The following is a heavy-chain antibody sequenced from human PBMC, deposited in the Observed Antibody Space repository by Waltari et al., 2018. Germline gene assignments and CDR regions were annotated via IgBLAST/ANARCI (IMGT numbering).Heavy chain of an antibody. CDR3: ARSRAPVVAGLDY. CDR2: SYSGGST. J-gene: IGHJ4*02. CDR1: GFTVSSNY. D-gene: IGHD6-19*01. V-gene: IGHV3-53*01. Sequence: EVQLVESGGGLIQPGGSLRLSCAASGFTVSSNYMSWVRQAPGKGLEWVSVSYSGGSTYYADSVKGRFTISRDNSKNTLYLQMNSLRAEDTAVYYCARSRAPVVAGLDYWGQGTLVTVSS.